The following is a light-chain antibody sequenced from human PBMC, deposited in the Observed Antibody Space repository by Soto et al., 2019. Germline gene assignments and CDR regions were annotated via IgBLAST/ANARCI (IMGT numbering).Light chain of an antibody. Sequence: EIVLTQSPGTLSLSPGERATFSCRASQSVSSSYLAWYQQKPGQAPRLLIYGASSRATGIPDRFSGSGSGTDFTLTISRLEPEDFAVYYCQQYGSSPRYTFGQGTRLEI. CDR2: GAS. J-gene: IGKJ5*01. CDR3: QQYGSSPRYT. CDR1: QSVSSSY. V-gene: IGKV3-20*01.